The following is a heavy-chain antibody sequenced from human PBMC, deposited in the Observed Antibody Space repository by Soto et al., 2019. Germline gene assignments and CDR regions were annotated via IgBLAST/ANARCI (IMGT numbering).Heavy chain of an antibody. D-gene: IGHD1-1*01. CDR1: GSTFSSYG. V-gene: IGHV3-30*18. CDR2: ISYDGNNK. Sequence: PGGSLRLSCAASGSTFSSYGMHWVRQAPGKGLEWVAVISYDGNNKYYADSVKGRFTISRDNSKNTLYLQMNSLRAEDTAVYYCAKSVYNWNDGFFDYWGQGTPVTVSS. CDR3: AKSVYNWNDGFFDY. J-gene: IGHJ4*02.